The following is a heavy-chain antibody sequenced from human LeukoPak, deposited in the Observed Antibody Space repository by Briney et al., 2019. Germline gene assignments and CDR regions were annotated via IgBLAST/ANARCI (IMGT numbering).Heavy chain of an antibody. D-gene: IGHD3-22*01. V-gene: IGHV5-51*01. Sequence: GESLKISCKGSGSSFTSYWIGWGRQLPGKGLEGMGIIYPGDSDTRYSPSFQGQVTISADKSISTAYLQWSSLKASDTAMYYCARRHYYDSSGYLDCWGQGTLVTVSS. CDR2: IYPGDSDT. CDR3: ARRHYYDSSGYLDC. J-gene: IGHJ4*02. CDR1: GSSFTSYW.